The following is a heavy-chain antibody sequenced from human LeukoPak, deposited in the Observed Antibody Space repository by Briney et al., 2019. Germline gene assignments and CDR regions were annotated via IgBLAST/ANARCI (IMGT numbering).Heavy chain of an antibody. Sequence: ATVKVSCKTSVYTFTNYDINWVRQATGQGLEWMGWMNPNNGNTGYARKFQGRVTMTRNTSISTAYMELSSLRSEDTAVYYCARDYTPNNYYYYMDVWGKGTTVTISS. CDR1: VYTFTNYD. J-gene: IGHJ6*03. D-gene: IGHD3-10*01. CDR2: MNPNNGNT. V-gene: IGHV1-8*01. CDR3: ARDYTPNNYYYYMDV.